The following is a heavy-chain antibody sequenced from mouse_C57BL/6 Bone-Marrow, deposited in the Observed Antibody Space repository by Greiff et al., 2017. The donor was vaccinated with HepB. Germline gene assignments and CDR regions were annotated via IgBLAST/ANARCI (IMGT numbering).Heavy chain of an antibody. D-gene: IGHD2-3*01. V-gene: IGHV1-64*01. CDR3: ARWGSYDGYWYFDV. J-gene: IGHJ1*03. CDR2: IHPNSGST. CDR1: GYTFTSYW. Sequence: QVQLQQPGAELVKPGASVKLSCKASGYTFTSYWMHWVKQRPGQGLEWIGMIHPNSGSTNYNEKFKSKATLTVDKSSSTAYMQLSSLTSEDSAVYYCARWGSYDGYWYFDVWGTGTTVTVSS.